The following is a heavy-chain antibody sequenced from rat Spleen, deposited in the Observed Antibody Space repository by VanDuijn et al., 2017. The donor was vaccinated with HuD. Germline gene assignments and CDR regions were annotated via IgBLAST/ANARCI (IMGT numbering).Heavy chain of an antibody. D-gene: IGHD1-12*02. CDR3: VRYGSFDNWFAF. Sequence: EVQLVESGGGLVQPGRSLKLSCAASGFTFSDYTMAWVRQAPKKGLEWVAAIIYDGSNTFYRDSVKGRFTISRDNAKSTLYLQMDSLRSEDTATYYCVRYGSFDNWFAFWGQGTLVTVSS. CDR2: IIYDGSNT. J-gene: IGHJ3*01. CDR1: GFTFSDYT. V-gene: IGHV5-7*01.